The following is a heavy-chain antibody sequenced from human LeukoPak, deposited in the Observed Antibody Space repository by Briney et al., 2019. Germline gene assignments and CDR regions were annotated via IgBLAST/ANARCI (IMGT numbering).Heavy chain of an antibody. D-gene: IGHD6-13*01. J-gene: IGHJ5*02. V-gene: IGHV4-39*01. CDR2: IYYSGST. CDR1: GGSISSSSYY. CDR3: ARSSGYSSSRGLNWFDP. Sequence: KPSETLSLTCTVSGGSISSSSYYWGWIRQPPGKGLEWIGSIYYSGSTYQNPSLESRVTISVDTSKDQFSLKLSSVTAADTAVYYCARSSGYSSSRGLNWFDPWGPGTLVTVSS.